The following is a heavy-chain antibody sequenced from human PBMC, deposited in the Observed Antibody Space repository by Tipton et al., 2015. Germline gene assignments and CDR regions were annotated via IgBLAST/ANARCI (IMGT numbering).Heavy chain of an antibody. D-gene: IGHD3-22*01. J-gene: IGHJ4*02. CDR3: AREVWYYDSSGYDY. Sequence: TLSLTCTVSGASITIGGYYWTWIRQHPGKGLESIGYIYYGGTPYSNPSLKSRVSISVDTSENQFSLKLSSVTAADTAVYYCAREVWYYDSSGYDYWGQGTLVTVSS. CDR1: GASITIGGYY. CDR2: IYYGGTP. V-gene: IGHV4-31*03.